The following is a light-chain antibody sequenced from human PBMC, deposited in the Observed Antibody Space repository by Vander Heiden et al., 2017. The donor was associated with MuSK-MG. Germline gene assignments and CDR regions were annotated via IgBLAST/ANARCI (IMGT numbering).Light chain of an antibody. CDR1: QSISSY. CDR2: AAS. Sequence: DIQMAQSPSSLSASVGDRVTITCRASQSISSYLNWYQQKPGKAPKLLIYAASSLQSGVPSRFSGSGSGTDFTLTISSLQPEDFATYYCQQCYSTPHTFGGGTKVEIK. J-gene: IGKJ4*01. V-gene: IGKV1-39*01. CDR3: QQCYSTPHT.